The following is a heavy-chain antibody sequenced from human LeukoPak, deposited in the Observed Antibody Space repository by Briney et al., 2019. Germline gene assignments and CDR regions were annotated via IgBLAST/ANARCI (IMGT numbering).Heavy chain of an antibody. CDR2: IIPIFGTA. V-gene: IGHV1-69*01. Sequence: SVKVSCKASGGTFSSYAISWVRQAPGQGLEWMGGIIPIFGTANYAQKFQGRVTITADESTSTAYMELSSLRSEDTAVYYCARDLYWNDGGFDYWGQGTLVTVSS. CDR1: GGTFSSYA. J-gene: IGHJ4*02. CDR3: ARDLYWNDGGFDY. D-gene: IGHD1-1*01.